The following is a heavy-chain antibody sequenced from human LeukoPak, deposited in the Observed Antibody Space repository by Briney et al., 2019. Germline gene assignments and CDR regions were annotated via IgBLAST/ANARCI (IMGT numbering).Heavy chain of an antibody. D-gene: IGHD3-10*01. CDR1: GFTFSSYG. J-gene: IGHJ4*02. Sequence: GGSLRLSCAASGFTFSSYGMSWVRQAPGKGLEWVSAISGSGGRTYYADSVKGRFTISRDNSKNTLSLQMNSLRAEDTAVDYCAKDSEDDFGEYLDYWGQGTLVTVSS. CDR2: ISGSGGRT. CDR3: AKDSEDDFGEYLDY. V-gene: IGHV3-23*01.